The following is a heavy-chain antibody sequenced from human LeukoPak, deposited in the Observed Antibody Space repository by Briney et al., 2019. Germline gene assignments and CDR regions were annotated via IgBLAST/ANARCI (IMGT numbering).Heavy chain of an antibody. V-gene: IGHV1-69*13. Sequence: GASVTVSCKASGGTFSSYAISWVRQAPGQGLEWMGGIIPIFGTANYAQKFQGRVTITADESTSTAYMELSSLRSEDTAVYYCARERSLIVVVTASDAFDIWGQGTMVTVSS. CDR1: GGTFSSYA. CDR2: IIPIFGTA. J-gene: IGHJ3*02. D-gene: IGHD3-22*01. CDR3: ARERSLIVVVTASDAFDI.